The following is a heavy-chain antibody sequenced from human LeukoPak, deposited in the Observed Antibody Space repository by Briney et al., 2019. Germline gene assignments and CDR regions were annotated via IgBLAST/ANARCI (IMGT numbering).Heavy chain of an antibody. CDR1: GGSFSGYY. J-gene: IGHJ6*03. Sequence: SETLSLACAVYGGSFSGYYWSWIRQPPGKGLEWIGEINHSGSTNYNPSLKSRVTISVDTSKNQFSLKLSSVTAADTAVYYCARGTYYDFWSGYYTPPYYYYMDVWGKGTTVTVSS. CDR2: INHSGST. V-gene: IGHV4-34*01. D-gene: IGHD3-3*01. CDR3: ARGTYYDFWSGYYTPPYYYYMDV.